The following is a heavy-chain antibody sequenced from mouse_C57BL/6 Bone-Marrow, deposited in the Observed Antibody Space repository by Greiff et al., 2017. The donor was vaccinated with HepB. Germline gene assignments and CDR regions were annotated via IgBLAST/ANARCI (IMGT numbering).Heavy chain of an antibody. Sequence: QVQLKQSGAELMKPGASVKLSCKATGYTFTGYWIEWVKQRPGHGLEWIGEILPGSGSTNYNEKFKGKATFTADTSSNTAYMQLSSLTTEDSAICCCARWGPDLSYGCGAWFAYWGQGTLVTVSA. J-gene: IGHJ3*01. CDR2: ILPGSGST. CDR3: ARWGPDLSYGCGAWFAY. V-gene: IGHV1-9*01. CDR1: GYTFTGYW. D-gene: IGHD2-2*01.